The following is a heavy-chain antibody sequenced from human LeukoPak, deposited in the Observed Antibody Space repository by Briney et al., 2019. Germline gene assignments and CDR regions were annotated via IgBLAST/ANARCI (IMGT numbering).Heavy chain of an antibody. CDR1: GFTFSSYA. J-gene: IGHJ4*02. CDR2: TQHDGDDK. CDR3: AKDQYDGYFDY. V-gene: IGHV3-30*02. D-gene: IGHD1-1*01. Sequence: GGSLRLSCAASGFTFSSYAMSWVRQPPGKGLEWVAFTQHDGDDKYYADSVKGRFTISRDNSKNTLYLQMNSLRAEDTAVYYCAKDQYDGYFDYWGQGTLVTASS.